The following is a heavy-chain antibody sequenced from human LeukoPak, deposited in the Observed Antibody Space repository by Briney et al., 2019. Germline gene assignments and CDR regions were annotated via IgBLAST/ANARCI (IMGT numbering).Heavy chain of an antibody. CDR2: IFSNSGGA. J-gene: IGHJ4*02. CDR3: ASPGLDDY. CDR1: GNTITGYY. V-gene: IGHV1-2*02. Sequence: ASVKVSCKASGNTITGYYVHWVRQAPGRGLEWMGWIFSNSGGAKYAQKFQGRVTMTRDTSISTVYMELSSLGSDDTAVYYCASPGLDDYWGQGTLVTVSS.